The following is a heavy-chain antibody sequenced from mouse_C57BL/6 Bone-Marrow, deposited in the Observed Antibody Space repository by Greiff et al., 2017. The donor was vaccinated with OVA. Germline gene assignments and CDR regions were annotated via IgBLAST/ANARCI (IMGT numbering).Heavy chain of an antibody. CDR2: INPYNGGT. J-gene: IGHJ3*01. V-gene: IGHV1-19*01. Sequence: EVQLQQSGPVLVKPGASVKMSCKASGYTFTDYYMNWVKQSHGKSLEWIGVINPYNGGTSYNQKFKGKATLTVDKSSSTAYMALNSLTSEDSAVYYCARRGAHYYGSRTGFAYWGQGTLVTVSA. CDR3: ARRGAHYYGSRTGFAY. D-gene: IGHD1-1*01. CDR1: GYTFTDYY.